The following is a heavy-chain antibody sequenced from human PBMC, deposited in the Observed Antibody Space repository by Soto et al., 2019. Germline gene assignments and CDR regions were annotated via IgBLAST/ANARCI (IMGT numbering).Heavy chain of an antibody. Sequence: SGKVCCKASGGTFSSYAISWVRQAPGQGLEWMGGIIPIFGTANYAQKFQGRVTITADKSTSTAYMELSSLRSEDTAVYYCARDLEGHYDSSGRFDYWGQGTLVTVSS. D-gene: IGHD3-22*01. V-gene: IGHV1-69*06. CDR2: IIPIFGTA. CDR3: ARDLEGHYDSSGRFDY. J-gene: IGHJ4*02. CDR1: GGTFSSYA.